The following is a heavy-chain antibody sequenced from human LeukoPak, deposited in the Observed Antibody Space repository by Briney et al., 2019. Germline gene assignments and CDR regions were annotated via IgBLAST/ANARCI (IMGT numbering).Heavy chain of an antibody. V-gene: IGHV4-34*01. CDR3: ARLGKLRTHMDV. J-gene: IGHJ6*03. CDR1: GGSFSGYY. D-gene: IGHD1-7*01. CDR2: IYYSGST. Sequence: SSETLSLTCAVYGGSFSGYYWSWIRQPPGKGLEWIGSIYYSGSTYCNPSLKSRVTISVDTSKNQFSLELSSVTAADTAVYYCARLGKLRTHMDVWGKGTTVTISS.